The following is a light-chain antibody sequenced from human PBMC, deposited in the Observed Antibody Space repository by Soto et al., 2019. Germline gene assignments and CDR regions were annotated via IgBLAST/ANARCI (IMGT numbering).Light chain of an antibody. V-gene: IGKV3-11*01. Sequence: EIVLAPSPATLFASSGERATLSCRASQNISSYLIWYQQKPGQAHRLLMYDVSNRATGIPARFSGSGSGTDFTLTISSLEPEDLAVYYCQQRSNWPRTFGQGTKVDIK. CDR1: QNISSY. CDR2: DVS. J-gene: IGKJ1*01. CDR3: QQRSNWPRT.